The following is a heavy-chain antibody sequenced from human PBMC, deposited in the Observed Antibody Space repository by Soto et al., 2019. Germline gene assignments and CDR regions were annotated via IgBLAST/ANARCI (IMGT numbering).Heavy chain of an antibody. J-gene: IGHJ4*02. CDR3: AKAGCSGGTCYLYYFDY. CDR1: GFTFSNYA. CDR2: ISGRGGNT. Sequence: PGGSLRLSWAASGFTFSNYAMSWVRQAPGKGLEWVSTISGRGGNTYYADSVKGRFTISRDNSRNTLYLQMDSLRVEDSAVYSCAKAGCSGGTCYLYYFDYWGQGALVTVSS. V-gene: IGHV3-23*01. D-gene: IGHD2-15*01.